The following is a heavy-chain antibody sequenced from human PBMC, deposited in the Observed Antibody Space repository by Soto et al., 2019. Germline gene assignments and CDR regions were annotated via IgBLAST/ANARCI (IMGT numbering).Heavy chain of an antibody. CDR3: ARRQGYCSSTSCPWGNSQLDY. D-gene: IGHD2-2*01. CDR2: INAGNGNT. V-gene: IGHV1-3*01. J-gene: IGHJ4*02. CDR1: GYTFTSYA. Sequence: ASVKVSCKASGYTFTSYAMHWVRQAPGQRLEWMGWINAGNGNTKYSQKFQGRVTITRDTSASTAYMELSSLRSEDTAVYYCARRQGYCSSTSCPWGNSQLDYWGQGTLVTVS.